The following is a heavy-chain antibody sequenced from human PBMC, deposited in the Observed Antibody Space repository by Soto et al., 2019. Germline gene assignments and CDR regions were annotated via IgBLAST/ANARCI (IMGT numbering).Heavy chain of an antibody. D-gene: IGHD5-18*01. CDR2: INSDGSST. CDR3: ARAEGQLWLQYY. J-gene: IGHJ4*02. V-gene: IGHV3-74*01. CDR1: GFTFSSYW. Sequence: GGSLSLSCAASGFTFSSYWMHWFRQAPGKGLVWVSRINSDGSSTSYAGSVKGRFTISRDNAKNTLYLQMNSLRAEDTAVYYCARAEGQLWLQYYWGQGTLVTSPQ.